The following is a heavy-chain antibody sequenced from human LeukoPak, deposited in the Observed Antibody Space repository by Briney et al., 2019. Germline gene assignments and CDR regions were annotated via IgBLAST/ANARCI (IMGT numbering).Heavy chain of an antibody. CDR1: GYTFTSYC. J-gene: IGHJ4*02. CDR3: AAGSSSSFDY. Sequence: GASVKVSCKASGYTFTSYCLHWVRQAPGQGLEWVGLINPTLGTTTYAQRFQGRVTMTRDMSTATVYMGLSRLRSEDTAVYYCAAGSSSSFDYWGQGTLVTVSS. D-gene: IGHD6-6*01. CDR2: INPTLGTT. V-gene: IGHV1-46*01.